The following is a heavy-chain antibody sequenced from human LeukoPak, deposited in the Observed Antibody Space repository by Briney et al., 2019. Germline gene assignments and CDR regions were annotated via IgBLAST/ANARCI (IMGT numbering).Heavy chain of an antibody. CDR3: ARSFLYSSSSGVFDY. CDR1: GFTISSYW. D-gene: IGHD6-6*01. J-gene: IGHJ4*02. Sequence: GGSLRLSCAASGFTISSYWMSWVRQAPGKGLEWVANIKQDGSEKYYVDSVKGRFTISRDNAKNSLYLQMNSLRAEDTAVYYCARSFLYSSSSGVFDYWGQGTLVTVSS. V-gene: IGHV3-7*01. CDR2: IKQDGSEK.